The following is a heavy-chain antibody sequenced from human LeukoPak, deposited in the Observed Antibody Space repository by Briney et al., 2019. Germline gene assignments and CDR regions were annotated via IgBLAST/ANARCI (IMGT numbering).Heavy chain of an antibody. D-gene: IGHD3-10*01. J-gene: IGHJ3*02. Sequence: GGSLRLSCAASGFTFSDYYMSWIRQAPGKGLEWLSYISISSSYTNYADSVKGRFTISRDNAKNSLYLQMNSLRAEDTAVYYCARDRGVMTTDAFDIWGQGTMVTVSP. CDR2: ISISSSYT. V-gene: IGHV3-11*05. CDR1: GFTFSDYY. CDR3: ARDRGVMTTDAFDI.